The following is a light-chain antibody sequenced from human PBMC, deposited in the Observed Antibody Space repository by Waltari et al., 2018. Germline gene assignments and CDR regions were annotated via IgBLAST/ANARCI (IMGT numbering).Light chain of an antibody. CDR1: HGYGHFA. CDR3: ETWGTGTYWT. Sequence: QVVLTQTPSASASLGASVKRTCTLNHGYGHFAIDSPQPQPEKGPRYLMGVNSDGSHIKGDGIPDRFSGSSSGAERYLTISGLQSEDEADYYCETWGTGTYWTFGGGTKLTVL. CDR2: VNSDGSH. J-gene: IGLJ3*02. V-gene: IGLV4-69*01.